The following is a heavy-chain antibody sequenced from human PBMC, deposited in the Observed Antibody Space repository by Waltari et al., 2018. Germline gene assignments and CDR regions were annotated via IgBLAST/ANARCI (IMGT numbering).Heavy chain of an antibody. CDR2: IKQDGSEK. D-gene: IGHD3-3*01. J-gene: IGHJ6*02. CDR3: ARGGLRFYYGMDV. CDR1: GFTLSSYW. V-gene: IGHV3-7*04. Sequence: EVQLVESGGGLVQPGGSLRLSCAASGFTLSSYWMSWVRQSPGQGFVWVANIKQDGSEKYYVASVKGRFTISRDNAKNSLYLQMNSLRAEDTAVYYCARGGLRFYYGMDVWGQGTTVTVSS.